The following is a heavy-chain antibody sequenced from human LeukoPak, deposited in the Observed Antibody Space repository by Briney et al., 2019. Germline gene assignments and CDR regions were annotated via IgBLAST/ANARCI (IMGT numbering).Heavy chain of an antibody. D-gene: IGHD3-9*01. CDR3: ARGLVKALAPYAFDI. CDR2: ISAYNGNT. Sequence: ASVKVSCKASGYTFTSYGISWVRQAPGQGLEWMGWISAYNGNTNYAQKLQGRVTMTTDTSTSTAYMELRSLRSDDTAVYYCARGLVKALAPYAFDIWGQGTMVTVSS. V-gene: IGHV1-18*01. J-gene: IGHJ3*02. CDR1: GYTFTSYG.